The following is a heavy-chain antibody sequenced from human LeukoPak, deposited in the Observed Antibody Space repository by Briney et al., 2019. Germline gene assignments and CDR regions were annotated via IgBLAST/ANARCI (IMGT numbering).Heavy chain of an antibody. CDR2: INHSGST. V-gene: IGHV4-34*01. Sequence: KPSETLSLTCAVYGVAFSGYYWSWIRQPPGKGPEGIGEINHSGSTNYNPSLKSRVTISVDTSKNQFSLKLSSVTAADTAVYYCARGQQQLSPFDPWGQGTLVTVSS. CDR3: ARGQQQLSPFDP. D-gene: IGHD6-13*01. CDR1: GVAFSGYY. J-gene: IGHJ5*02.